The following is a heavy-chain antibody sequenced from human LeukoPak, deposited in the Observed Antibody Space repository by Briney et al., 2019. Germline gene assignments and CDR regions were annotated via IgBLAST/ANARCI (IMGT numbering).Heavy chain of an antibody. Sequence: PGGSLRLSCAASGFTFSSYAMSWVRQAPGKGLEWVSAISGSGGSTYYADSVKGRFTISRDNSKNTLYLQMHSLTAEDTAVYYCAKVLRTGWLFDYWGQGTLVTVSS. CDR2: ISGSGGST. D-gene: IGHD6-19*01. CDR3: AKVLRTGWLFDY. V-gene: IGHV3-23*01. CDR1: GFTFSSYA. J-gene: IGHJ4*02.